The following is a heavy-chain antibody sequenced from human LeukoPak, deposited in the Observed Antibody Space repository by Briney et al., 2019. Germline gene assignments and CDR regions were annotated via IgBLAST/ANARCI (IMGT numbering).Heavy chain of an antibody. D-gene: IGHD3-22*01. CDR1: GFTFSSYG. Sequence: GGSLRLSCAASGFTFSSYGMHWVRQAPGKGLEWVAVIWYDGSNKYYADSVKGRFTISRDNSKNMLYLQMNSLRAEDTAVYYCARDQYYYDSSGYGAFDIWGQGTMVTVSS. CDR2: IWYDGSNK. V-gene: IGHV3-33*01. J-gene: IGHJ3*02. CDR3: ARDQYYYDSSGYGAFDI.